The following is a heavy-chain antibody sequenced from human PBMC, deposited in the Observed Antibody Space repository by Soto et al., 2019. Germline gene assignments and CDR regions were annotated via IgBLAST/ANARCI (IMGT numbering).Heavy chain of an antibody. J-gene: IGHJ6*02. CDR1: GFTFNTYG. D-gene: IGHD2-2*01. V-gene: IGHV3-30*18. Sequence: QVQLVASGGGVVQPGRSLRLSCAASGFTFNTYGMHWVRQSPGKGLEWVAVISYDGSNKYYADSVKGRLTISRDNSKNTXYXXMNSLRAEDTAVYYCAKGQHCSSTSCYFYYYGMDVWGQGTTVAVSS. CDR2: ISYDGSNK. CDR3: AKGQHCSSTSCYFYYYGMDV.